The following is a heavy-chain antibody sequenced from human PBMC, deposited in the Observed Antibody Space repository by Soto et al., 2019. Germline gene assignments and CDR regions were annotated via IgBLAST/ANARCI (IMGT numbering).Heavy chain of an antibody. CDR2: IYWDDDK. V-gene: IGHV2-5*02. J-gene: IGHJ4*02. D-gene: IGHD5-12*01. CDR3: AHVYGGYDNFDY. Sequence: QITLKESGPTLVKPTQTLTLTCTFSGFSLSTSGVGVGWIRQPPGKALEWLALIYWDDDKRYSPSLKRRLTITKDTSKNQVVLTMTNMDPLDTATYYCAHVYGGYDNFDYWGQGTLVTVSS. CDR1: GFSLSTSGVG.